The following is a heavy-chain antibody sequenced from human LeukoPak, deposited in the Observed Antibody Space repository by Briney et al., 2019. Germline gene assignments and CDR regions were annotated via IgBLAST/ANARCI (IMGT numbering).Heavy chain of an antibody. CDR2: IKQDGSEK. Sequence: WLRQAPGTGLEWVANIKQDGSEKHYVDSVKGRFTISRDNATNSLYLQMNSLRAEDTAVYYCARETAAHFDYWGQGTLVTVSS. J-gene: IGHJ4*02. D-gene: IGHD6-13*01. V-gene: IGHV3-7*01. CDR3: ARETAAHFDY.